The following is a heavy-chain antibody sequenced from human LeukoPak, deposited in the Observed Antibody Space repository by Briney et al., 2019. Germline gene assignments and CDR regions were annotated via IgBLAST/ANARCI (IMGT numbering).Heavy chain of an antibody. Sequence: GGSLRLSCAASGFTFSTYGMTWVRQAPGKGLEWVSAISGSGGSTYYADSVKGRFTISRDNSKNTLYLQMNSLRAEDTALYYCARDRTKGALSLDVWGKGTTVTVSS. CDR3: ARDRTKGALSLDV. CDR1: GFTFSTYG. J-gene: IGHJ6*04. CDR2: ISGSGGST. V-gene: IGHV3-23*01.